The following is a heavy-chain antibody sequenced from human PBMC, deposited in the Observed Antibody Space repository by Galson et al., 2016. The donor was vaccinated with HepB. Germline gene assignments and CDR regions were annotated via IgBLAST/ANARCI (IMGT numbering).Heavy chain of an antibody. Sequence: SLRLSCATSGFTFGDYSLSWFRQAPGKGLEWVGFIRSKAYGGTREYAASVKGRFIISRDDSKSLALLQMNSLKTDDTAVYYCTSNSSSSVAFDIWGQGTLVTVSS. D-gene: IGHD6-6*01. CDR1: GFTFGDYS. V-gene: IGHV3-49*03. J-gene: IGHJ3*02. CDR3: TSNSSSSVAFDI. CDR2: IRSKAYGGTR.